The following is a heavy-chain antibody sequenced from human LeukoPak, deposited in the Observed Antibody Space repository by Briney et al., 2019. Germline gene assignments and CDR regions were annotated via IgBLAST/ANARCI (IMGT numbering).Heavy chain of an antibody. CDR3: ARAATVLLWFGELSPTRFDY. V-gene: IGHV4-59*06. CDR2: IYYSGST. CDR1: GGSISSYY. D-gene: IGHD3-10*01. Sequence: SETLSLTCTVSGGSISSYYWSWIRQHPGKGLEWIGYIYYSGSTYYNPSLKSRVTISVDTSKNQFSLKLSSVTAADTAVYYCARAATVLLWFGELSPTRFDYWGQGTLVTVSS. J-gene: IGHJ4*02.